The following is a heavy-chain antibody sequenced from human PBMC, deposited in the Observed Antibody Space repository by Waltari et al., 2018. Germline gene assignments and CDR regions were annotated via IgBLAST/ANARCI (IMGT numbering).Heavy chain of an antibody. D-gene: IGHD4-17*01. V-gene: IGHV4-34*01. CDR3: ARGPMLDYGDNSGHYYYGLDV. CDR1: GESFSGYF. CDR2: IKHSGST. J-gene: IGHJ6*02. Sequence: QVQLQQWGAGLLKPSETLSRTCAVYGESFSGYFWSWIRQPPGKGRGWVGEIKHSGSTNCNPSLQNRVPMSGDTSKKLVSLKLTCVTAADAAVYYCARGPMLDYGDNSGHYYYGLDVWGQGTTVIVSS.